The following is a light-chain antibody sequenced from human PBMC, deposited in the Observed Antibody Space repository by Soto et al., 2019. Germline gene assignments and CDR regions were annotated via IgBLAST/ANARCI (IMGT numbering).Light chain of an antibody. Sequence: QSVLTQPPSASGTPGQRVTLSCSGSSSNIGSNYVYWYQQLPGTAPKLLSYRNNQRPSAVPDRFSGSKSGTSASLAISGLRSEDEADYHCAAWDDSLSGRVFGGGTKLTVL. V-gene: IGLV1-47*01. J-gene: IGLJ3*02. CDR2: RNN. CDR3: AAWDDSLSGRV. CDR1: SSNIGSNY.